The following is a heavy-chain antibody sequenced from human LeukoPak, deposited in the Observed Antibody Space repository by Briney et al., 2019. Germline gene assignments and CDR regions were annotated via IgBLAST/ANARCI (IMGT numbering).Heavy chain of an antibody. CDR2: INHSGST. Sequence: SETLSLTCTVYGGSFSGYYWTWIRQPPGKGLEWIGEINHSGSTNYNPSLKSRLTISLDTSKKQFSLQQSSVTAADTAVYYCAVAGDSSLVDYWGQGSLVTVSS. CDR3: AVAGDSSLVDY. V-gene: IGHV4-34*01. D-gene: IGHD6-13*01. J-gene: IGHJ4*02. CDR1: GGSFSGYY.